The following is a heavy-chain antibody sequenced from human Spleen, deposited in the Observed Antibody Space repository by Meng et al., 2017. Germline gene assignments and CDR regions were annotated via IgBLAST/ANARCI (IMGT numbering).Heavy chain of an antibody. Sequence: GGSLRLSCAASGFTFSSYGMHWVRQAPGKGLEWVAVIWYDGSNKYYADSVKGRFTISRDNSKNTLYLQMNSLRAEDTAVYYCARDRHDYVWGSYRYTAYFDYWGQGTLVTVSS. CDR1: GFTFSSYG. CDR3: ARDRHDYVWGSYRYTAYFDY. D-gene: IGHD3-16*02. V-gene: IGHV3-33*01. J-gene: IGHJ4*02. CDR2: IWYDGSNK.